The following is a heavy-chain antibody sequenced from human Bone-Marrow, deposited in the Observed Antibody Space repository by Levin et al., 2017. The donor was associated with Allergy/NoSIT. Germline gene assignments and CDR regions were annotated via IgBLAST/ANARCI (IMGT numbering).Heavy chain of an antibody. CDR3: ATYYASGPIGY. J-gene: IGHJ4*02. D-gene: IGHD3-10*01. CDR1: GFTFSSSW. V-gene: IGHV3-7*01. Sequence: PGGSLRLSCAVSGFTFSSSWMSWVRQAPGKGLEWVANIKWDASEKQYVDSVKGRFTISRDNAKNSLYLQMNNLRAEDTAMYYCATYYASGPIGYWGQGTLVTVSS. CDR2: IKWDASEK.